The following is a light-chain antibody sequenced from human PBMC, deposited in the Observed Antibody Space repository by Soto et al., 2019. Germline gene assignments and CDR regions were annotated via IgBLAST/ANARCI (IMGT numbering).Light chain of an antibody. CDR1: SSDVGGYNY. CDR2: DVS. CDR3: SSYAGSYTVV. V-gene: IGLV2-11*01. J-gene: IGLJ2*01. Sequence: QSALTQPRSVSGSPGQSVTISCTGTSSDVGGYNYVSWYQQHPGKAPKLMIYDVSKRPSGVPDRFSGSKSGNTASPTISGLQAEDEADYYCSSYAGSYTVVFGGGTKLTVL.